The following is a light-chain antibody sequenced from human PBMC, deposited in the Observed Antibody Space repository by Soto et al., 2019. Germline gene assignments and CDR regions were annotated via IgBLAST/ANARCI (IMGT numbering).Light chain of an antibody. V-gene: IGKV1-5*01. CDR1: QSISSW. Sequence: DIQMTQSPATLSASAGERVTITCRASQSISSWLAWYQQKPGKAPKLLIYDASSLESGVPSRFSGSGSGTDFTLTISCLQSEDFAAYYCQQYYSFPPTFGQGTKVDIK. CDR2: DAS. CDR3: QQYYSFPPT. J-gene: IGKJ1*01.